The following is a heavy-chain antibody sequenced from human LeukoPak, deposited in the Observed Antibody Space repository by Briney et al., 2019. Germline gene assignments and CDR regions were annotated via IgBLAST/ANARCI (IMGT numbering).Heavy chain of an antibody. CDR2: IIPIFGTA. Sequence: ASVKVSCKASGGTFSSYAISWVRQAPGQGLEWMGRIIPIFGTANYAQKFQGRVTITTDESTSTAYMELSSLRSEDTAVYYCAREHLHYYDSSGYSFDYWGRGTLVTVSS. D-gene: IGHD3-22*01. CDR3: AREHLHYYDSSGYSFDY. CDR1: GGTFSSYA. V-gene: IGHV1-69*05. J-gene: IGHJ4*02.